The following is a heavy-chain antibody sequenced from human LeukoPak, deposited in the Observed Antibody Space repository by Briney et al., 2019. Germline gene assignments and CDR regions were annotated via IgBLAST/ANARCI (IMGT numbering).Heavy chain of an antibody. CDR2: IRYDGSNK. D-gene: IGHD4-23*01. J-gene: IGHJ6*03. CDR3: AKDPVAMEYYYYYMDV. Sequence: GGSLRLSCAASGFTFSSYGMHWVRQAPGKGLEWVAFIRYDGSNKYYADSVKGRFTISRDNSKNTLYLQMNSLRAEDTAVYYCAKDPVAMEYYYYYMDVWGKGTTVTVSS. V-gene: IGHV3-30*02. CDR1: GFTFSSYG.